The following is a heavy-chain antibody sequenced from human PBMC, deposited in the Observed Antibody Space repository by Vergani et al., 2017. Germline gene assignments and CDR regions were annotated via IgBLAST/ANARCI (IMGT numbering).Heavy chain of an antibody. CDR2: IKSKTDGGTT. D-gene: IGHD3-16*02. J-gene: IGHJ4*02. CDR1: GFIFSNAW. CDR3: TTDRRDHIWGSYRLYYFDY. Sequence: EVQLVESGGGLVKPGGSLRLSCAASGFIFSNAWMSWVRQAPGKGLEWVGRIKSKTDGGTTDYAAPVKGRFTISRDDSKNTLYLQMNSLKTEDTAVYYCTTDRRDHIWGSYRLYYFDYWGQGTLVTVSS. V-gene: IGHV3-15*01.